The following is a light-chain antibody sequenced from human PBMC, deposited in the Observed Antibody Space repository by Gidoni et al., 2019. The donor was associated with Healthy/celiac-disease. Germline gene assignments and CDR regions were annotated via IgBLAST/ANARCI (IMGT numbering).Light chain of an antibody. J-gene: IGKJ4*01. CDR3: QQYGSSPLT. Sequence: ELVLTQSPGTLSLSPGERATLSCRASQSVRSSYLAWYEQKPGQAPRPLIYGASSRATGIPDRVSGSGSGTDFTLTSSRLEPEDFAVYYCQQYGSSPLTFGGGTKVEIK. CDR1: QSVRSSY. CDR2: GAS. V-gene: IGKV3-20*01.